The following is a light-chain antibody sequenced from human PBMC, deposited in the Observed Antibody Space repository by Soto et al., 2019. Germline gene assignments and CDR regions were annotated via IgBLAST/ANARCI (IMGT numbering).Light chain of an antibody. CDR2: GNS. J-gene: IGLJ3*02. Sequence: QSVLTQPPSVSGAPGQRGTISCTGSSSNIGAGYDVHWYQQLPGTAPKLLIYGNSNRPSGVPDRFSGSKSGTSASLAITGLQAEDEADYYCQSYDSSLSGSRVFGGGTQLTVL. CDR1: SSNIGAGYD. CDR3: QSYDSSLSGSRV. V-gene: IGLV1-40*01.